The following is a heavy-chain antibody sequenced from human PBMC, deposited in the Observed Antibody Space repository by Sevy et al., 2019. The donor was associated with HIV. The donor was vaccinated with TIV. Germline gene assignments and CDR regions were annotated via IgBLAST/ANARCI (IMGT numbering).Heavy chain of an antibody. V-gene: IGHV1-2*02. J-gene: IGHJ4*02. Sequence: ASVKVSCKASGYTFTGYYMHWVRQAPGQGLEWMGWINPNSGGTNYAQKFQGGVTMTRDTSISTAYMELSRLRSDDTAVYYCARSGRTYYYDSSGYYYAYDYWGQGTLVTVSS. CDR3: ARSGRTYYYDSSGYYYAYDY. D-gene: IGHD3-22*01. CDR1: GYTFTGYY. CDR2: INPNSGGT.